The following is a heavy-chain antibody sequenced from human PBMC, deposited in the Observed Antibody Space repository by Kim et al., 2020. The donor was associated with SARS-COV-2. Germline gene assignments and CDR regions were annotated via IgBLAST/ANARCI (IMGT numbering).Heavy chain of an antibody. CDR3: AKDRTRRDTAIPWFDP. CDR1: GFTFGDYA. CDR2: ISWNSGSI. D-gene: IGHD5-18*01. V-gene: IGHV3-9*01. Sequence: GGSLRLSCAASGFTFGDYAMHWVRQAPGKGLEWVSGISWNSGSIGYADSVKGRFTISRDNAKNSLYLQMNSLRAEDTALYYCAKDRTRRDTAIPWFDPWGQGTLVTVSS. J-gene: IGHJ5*02.